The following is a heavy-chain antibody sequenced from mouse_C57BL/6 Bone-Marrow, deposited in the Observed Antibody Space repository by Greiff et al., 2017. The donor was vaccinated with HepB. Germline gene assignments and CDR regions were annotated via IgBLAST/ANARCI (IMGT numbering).Heavy chain of an antibody. CDR1: GFSFNTYA. CDR2: IRSKSNNYAT. J-gene: IGHJ1*03. CDR3: GRHHYGSSYWYFDV. V-gene: IGHV10-1*01. D-gene: IGHD1-1*01. Sequence: EVQLVESGGGLVQPKGSLKLSCAASGFSFNTYAMNWVRQAPGKGLEWVARIRSKSNNYATYYADSVKDRFTISRDDSESMLYLQMNNLKTEDTAMYCCGRHHYGSSYWYFDVWGTGTTVTVSS.